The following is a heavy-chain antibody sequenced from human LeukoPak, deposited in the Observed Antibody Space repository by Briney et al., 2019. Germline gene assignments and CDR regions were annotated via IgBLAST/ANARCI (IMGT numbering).Heavy chain of an antibody. V-gene: IGHV3-21*01. CDR1: GFTFSRYS. D-gene: IGHD6-19*01. CDR3: ARDGSGWFFDY. J-gene: IGHJ4*02. Sequence: PGGSLRLSCAASGFTFSRYSMNWVRQAPEKGLEWVSSISGSSSYIYYADSVKGRFTISRDNAKNSLYLQMNSLRAEDTAVYYCARDGSGWFFDYWGQGTQVTVSS. CDR2: ISGSSSYI.